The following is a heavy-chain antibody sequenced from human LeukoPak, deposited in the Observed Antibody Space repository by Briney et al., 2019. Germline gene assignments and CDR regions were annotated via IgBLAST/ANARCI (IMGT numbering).Heavy chain of an antibody. J-gene: IGHJ6*03. V-gene: IGHV4-4*02. Sequence: PSETLSLTCAVSGGSISSSNWWSWVRQPPGKGLEWIGEIYHSGSTNYNPSLKSRVTISVDKSKNQFSLKLSSVTAADTAVYYCARGAVGESSYYYYYYMDVWGKGTTVTVSS. CDR1: GGSISSSNW. D-gene: IGHD3-10*01. CDR2: IYHSGST. CDR3: ARGAVGESSYYYYYYMDV.